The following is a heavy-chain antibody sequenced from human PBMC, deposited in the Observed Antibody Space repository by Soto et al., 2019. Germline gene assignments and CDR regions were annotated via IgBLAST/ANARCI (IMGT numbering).Heavy chain of an antibody. J-gene: IGHJ6*02. Sequence: PGGSLRLSCAASGFSVSAYYMTWVRQAPGKGLEWLSNIYRGGTIYYSDSVKGRFTISRDDSRNTLYLHMTNLRAEDTAVYHCARGYCAGTYCIQFPQPNGMDVWGPGTTVTVSS. D-gene: IGHD2-15*01. CDR2: IYRGGTI. V-gene: IGHV3-53*01. CDR3: ARGYCAGTYCIQFPQPNGMDV. CDR1: GFSVSAYY.